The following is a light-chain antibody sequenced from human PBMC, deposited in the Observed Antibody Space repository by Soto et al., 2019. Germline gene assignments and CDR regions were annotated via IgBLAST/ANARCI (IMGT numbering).Light chain of an antibody. CDR1: ESISSW. CDR2: KAS. CDR3: QQYSTKWS. J-gene: IGKJ1*01. Sequence: DIQMTQSPSTLSASVGDRVTITCRASESISSWLAWFQQKPGRAPKLLIYKASILESGVSSRFSGSESGTESTLTSSSLQPDDFATYFCQQYSTKWSFGQGTKVEIK. V-gene: IGKV1-5*03.